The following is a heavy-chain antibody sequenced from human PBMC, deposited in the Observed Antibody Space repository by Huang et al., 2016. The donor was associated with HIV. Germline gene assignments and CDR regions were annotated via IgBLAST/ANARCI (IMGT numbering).Heavy chain of an antibody. CDR2: IIPVFGTQ. J-gene: IGHJ6*02. V-gene: IGHV1-69*01. Sequence: QVQLVQSGAEVKKPGSSVKVSCKASGGTFSNHGFSWVRQAPGQGFEGMEGIIPVFGTQSYTPKFQGRVTITAYESTSTVYMELSSLPPDDTAEYYCARVRAFSGGYYGMDVWGQGTTVTVSS. CDR1: GGTFSNHG. D-gene: IGHD2-21*01. CDR3: ARVRAFSGGYYGMDV.